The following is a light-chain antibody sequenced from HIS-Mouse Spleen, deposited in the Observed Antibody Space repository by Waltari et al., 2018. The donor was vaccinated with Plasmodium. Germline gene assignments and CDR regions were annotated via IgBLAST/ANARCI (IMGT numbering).Light chain of an antibody. V-gene: IGKV3-15*01. CDR2: GAS. J-gene: IGKJ3*01. CDR1: QSVSSK. Sequence: DIVITQSPATLSVSPGERSTLSCRASQSVSSKLAWYQQKPGQAPRLLIYGASTRATGIPARFSGSGSGTEFTLTISSLQSEDFAVYYCQQYNNWSFTFGPGTKVDIK. CDR3: QQYNNWSFT.